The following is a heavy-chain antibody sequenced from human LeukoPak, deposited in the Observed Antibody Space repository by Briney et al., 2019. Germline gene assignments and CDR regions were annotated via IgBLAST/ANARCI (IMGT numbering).Heavy chain of an antibody. Sequence: PGGSLRLSCAASGFTFSSYAMHWVRQAPGKGLEWVAVISYDGSNKYYADSVKGRFTISRDNSKNTLYLQMNSLRAEDTAVYYCARDSPPGRSSGWYGAFDIRGQGTMVTVSS. D-gene: IGHD6-19*01. J-gene: IGHJ3*02. V-gene: IGHV3-30-3*01. CDR2: ISYDGSNK. CDR3: ARDSPPGRSSGWYGAFDI. CDR1: GFTFSSYA.